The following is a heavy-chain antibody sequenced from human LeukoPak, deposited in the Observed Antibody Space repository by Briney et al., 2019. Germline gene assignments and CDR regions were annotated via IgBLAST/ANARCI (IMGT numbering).Heavy chain of an antibody. CDR2: ISYDGSNK. CDR1: GFTFSSYG. D-gene: IGHD3-16*01. V-gene: IGHV3-30*03. J-gene: IGHJ4*02. Sequence: GGSLRLSCAASGFTFSSYGMHWVRQAPGKGLEWVALISYDGSNKYYADSVKGRFTISRDSSKNPLYLQMDSLRPEDTAVYYCARRGGSYFDYWGQGTLVTVSS. CDR3: ARRGGSYFDY.